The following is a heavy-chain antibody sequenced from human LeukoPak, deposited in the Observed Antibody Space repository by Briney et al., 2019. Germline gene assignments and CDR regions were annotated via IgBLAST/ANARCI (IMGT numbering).Heavy chain of an antibody. V-gene: IGHV3-23*01. D-gene: IGHD5-18*01. Sequence: GGSLRLSCAASGFTVSSNYMSWVRQAPGKGLEWVSAISGSGGSTYYADSVKGRFTISRDNSKNTLYLQMNSLRAEDTAVYYCANGGYSYGQFYYFDYWGQGTLVTVSS. J-gene: IGHJ4*02. CDR3: ANGGYSYGQFYYFDY. CDR2: ISGSGGST. CDR1: GFTVSSNY.